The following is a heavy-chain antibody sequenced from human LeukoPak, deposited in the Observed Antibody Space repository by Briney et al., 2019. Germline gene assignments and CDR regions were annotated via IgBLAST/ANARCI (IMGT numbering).Heavy chain of an antibody. J-gene: IGHJ5*02. D-gene: IGHD6-19*01. CDR3: AKDGTSGWYVGNWFDP. CDR1: GFSFISYV. CDR2: ISGSGGST. Sequence: GSLRLSCAASGFSFISYVMSWVRQAPGKGLEWVSVISGSGGSTYYADSAKGRFTISRDNSKNTLYLQMNSLRAEDTAVYYCAKDGTSGWYVGNWFDPWGQGTLVTVSS. V-gene: IGHV3-23*01.